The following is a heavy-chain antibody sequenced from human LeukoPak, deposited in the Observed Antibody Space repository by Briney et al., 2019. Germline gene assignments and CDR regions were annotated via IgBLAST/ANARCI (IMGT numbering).Heavy chain of an antibody. CDR2: IYTSGST. D-gene: IGHD3-10*01. CDR1: GGSISSDSYY. Sequence: SQTLSLTCTVSGGSISSDSYYWSWIRQPAGTGLEWIGHIYTSGSTNYNPSLKSRVTISVDTSKNQFSLKLSSVTAADTAVYYCAREGVGGYWGQGTLVTVSS. J-gene: IGHJ4*02. CDR3: AREGVGGY. V-gene: IGHV4-61*09.